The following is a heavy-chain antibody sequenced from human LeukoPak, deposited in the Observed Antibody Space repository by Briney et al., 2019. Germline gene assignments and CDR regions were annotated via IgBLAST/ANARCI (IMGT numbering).Heavy chain of an antibody. CDR2: ISDSGGTT. Sequence: GGSLRLSCAVSGVTLSNYGMSWVRQAPGKGLEWVAGISDSGGTTSYADSVKGRFTISRDNPKNTLYLQMNSLRAEDTAVYFCAKRGVVIRVILIGFHKEAYYFDSWGQGALVTVSS. D-gene: IGHD3-9*01. J-gene: IGHJ4*02. V-gene: IGHV3-23*01. CDR3: AKRGVVIRVILIGFHKEAYYFDS. CDR1: GVTLSNYG.